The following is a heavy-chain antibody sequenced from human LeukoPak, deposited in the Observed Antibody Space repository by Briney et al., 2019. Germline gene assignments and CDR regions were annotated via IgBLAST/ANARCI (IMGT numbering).Heavy chain of an antibody. Sequence: ASVKVSCKASGGTFSSYAITWVRQAPGQGLEWMGWISAYNGNTNYAQKLQGRVTMTTDTSTSTAYMELRSLRSDDTAVYYCARRGQRCSGGSCYPDYWGQGTLVTVSS. J-gene: IGHJ4*02. CDR3: ARRGQRCSGGSCYPDY. CDR1: GGTFSSYA. CDR2: ISAYNGNT. V-gene: IGHV1-18*01. D-gene: IGHD2-15*01.